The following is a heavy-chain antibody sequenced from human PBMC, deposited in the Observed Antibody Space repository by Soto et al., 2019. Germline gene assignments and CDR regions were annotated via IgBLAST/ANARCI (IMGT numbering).Heavy chain of an antibody. CDR2: ISSSSSSI. Sequence: GGSLRLSCAGSGFTFSSYSMNWVRQAPGKGLEWVSNISSSSSSIYYADSVKGRFTISRDNAKNSLYLQMNSLRAEDTAVYYCARGVQQLVYYYYYMDVWGKGTTVTVCS. D-gene: IGHD6-13*01. CDR1: GFTFSSYS. V-gene: IGHV3-48*01. J-gene: IGHJ6*03. CDR3: ARGVQQLVYYYYYMDV.